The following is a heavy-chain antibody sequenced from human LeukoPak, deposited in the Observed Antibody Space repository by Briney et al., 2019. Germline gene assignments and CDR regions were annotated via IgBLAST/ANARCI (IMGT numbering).Heavy chain of an antibody. J-gene: IGHJ4*02. CDR3: ARDLYGGTSATFDY. CDR1: GYTFTGYY. Sequence: ASVKVSCKASGYTFTGYYMHWVRQAPGQGLEWMGWINPNSGGTNYAQKFQGRVTMTSDTSISTAYMELSRLRSDNAAVYYCARDLYGGTSATFDYWGQGTLVTVSS. CDR2: INPNSGGT. D-gene: IGHD4-23*01. V-gene: IGHV1-2*02.